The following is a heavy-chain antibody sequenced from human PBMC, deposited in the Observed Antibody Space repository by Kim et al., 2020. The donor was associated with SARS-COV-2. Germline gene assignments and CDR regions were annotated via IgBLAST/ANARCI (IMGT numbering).Heavy chain of an antibody. CDR3: ARAGSGWYSAFDI. CDR1: GGSISSGGYY. CDR2: IYYSGST. Sequence: SETLSLTCTVSGGSISSGGYYWSWIRQHPGKGLEWIGYIYYSGSTYYNPSLKSRVTISVDTSKNQFSLKLSSVTAADTAVYYCARAGSGWYSAFDIWGQGTMVTVSS. J-gene: IGHJ3*02. D-gene: IGHD6-19*01. V-gene: IGHV4-31*03.